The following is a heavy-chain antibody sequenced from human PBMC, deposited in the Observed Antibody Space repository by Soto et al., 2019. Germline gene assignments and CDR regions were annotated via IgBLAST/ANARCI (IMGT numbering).Heavy chain of an antibody. CDR1: GYTFILYY. CDR2: INPNGGST. D-gene: IGHD6-19*01. Sequence: QVQLVQSGAEVKKPGASVKVSCTASGYTFILYYMHWVRQAPGQGLEWMGIINPNGGSTTYAQKFQGRVTLPRDTTTNTVNMELSSLRSEDTAVYYCAREKWLVRRNDPFDIWGQGTMVTVSS. CDR3: AREKWLVRRNDPFDI. V-gene: IGHV1-46*01. J-gene: IGHJ3*02.